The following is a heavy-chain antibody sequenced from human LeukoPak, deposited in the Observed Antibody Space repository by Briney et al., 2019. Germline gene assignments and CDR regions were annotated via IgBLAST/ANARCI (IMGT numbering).Heavy chain of an antibody. D-gene: IGHD3-9*01. Sequence: GGSLNLSCAASGFTFSNAWMSWGRRAPGKGLEWVGRIKSKTDGGTTDYAAPVKGRFTISRDDSKNTLYLQMNSLKTEDTAVYYCTTDRERYFDWSSPYYFDYWGQGTLGTVSS. CDR2: IKSKTDGGTT. J-gene: IGHJ4*02. CDR1: GFTFSNAW. CDR3: TTDRERYFDWSSPYYFDY. V-gene: IGHV3-15*01.